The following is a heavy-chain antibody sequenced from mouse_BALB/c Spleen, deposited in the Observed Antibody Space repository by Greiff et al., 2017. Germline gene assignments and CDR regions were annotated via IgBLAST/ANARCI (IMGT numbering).Heavy chain of an antibody. CDR1: GFNIKDTY. CDR3: AIGVMITTGMDY. D-gene: IGHD2-4*01. V-gene: IGHV14-3*02. Sequence: EVQLQQSGAELVKPGASVKLSCTASGFNIKDTYMHWVKQMPEQGLEWIGRIDPANGNTKYDPKFQGKATITADTSSNTAYLQLSSLTSEDTAVYYCAIGVMITTGMDYWGQGTSVTVSS. J-gene: IGHJ4*01. CDR2: IDPANGNT.